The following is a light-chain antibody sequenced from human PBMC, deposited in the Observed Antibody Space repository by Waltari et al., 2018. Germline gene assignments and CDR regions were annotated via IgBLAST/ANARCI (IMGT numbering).Light chain of an antibody. V-gene: IGKV3-11*01. Sequence: DIVLTQSPAILSLSPGERASLSCRASQSVTNYLAWYQQKPGQAPRLLIYDTSNRATGIPARFSGSGFGTDFTLTISSLEPEDFAVYYCQQRRDWPLTFG. J-gene: IGKJ3*01. CDR2: DTS. CDR1: QSVTNY. CDR3: QQRRDWPLT.